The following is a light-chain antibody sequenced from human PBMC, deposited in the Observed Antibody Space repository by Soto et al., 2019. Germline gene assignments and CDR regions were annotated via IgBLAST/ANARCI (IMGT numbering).Light chain of an antibody. CDR3: LHRMNWPLT. V-gene: IGKV3D-15*01. CDR2: YIS. J-gene: IGKJ5*01. CDR1: QSAGNF. Sequence: TVMTQSPPTLSVSPGETASRSCRASQSAGNFLAWYQQKPGQAPRLLIYYISTRATGIPARFSGSGSGTEFTLTINSLQSEDSAVYYCLHRMNWPLTSGQRARLAIK.